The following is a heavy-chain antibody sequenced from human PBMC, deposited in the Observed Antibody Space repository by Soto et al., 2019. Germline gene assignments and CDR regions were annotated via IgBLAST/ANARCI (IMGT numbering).Heavy chain of an antibody. CDR1: GYTFTSYG. CDR3: AGDFNVVVPAAPGY. J-gene: IGHJ4*02. CDR2: ISAYNGNT. Sequence: QVQLVQSGAEVKKPGASVKVSCKASGYTFTSYGISWVRQAPGQGLEWMGWISAYNGNTNYAQKLQGRVTMTTDTSTSTAYMELRSLRSDDPAVYYWAGDFNVVVPAAPGYWGQGTLVTVSS. V-gene: IGHV1-18*01. D-gene: IGHD2-2*01.